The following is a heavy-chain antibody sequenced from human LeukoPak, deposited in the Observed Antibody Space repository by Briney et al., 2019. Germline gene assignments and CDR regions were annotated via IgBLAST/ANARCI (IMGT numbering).Heavy chain of an antibody. J-gene: IGHJ4*02. CDR1: GGSIRIYY. CDR2: INHSGST. V-gene: IGHV4-34*01. CDR3: ARVGSSSWSRSFDY. D-gene: IGHD6-13*01. Sequence: PSETLSLICTVSGGSIRIYYWSWIRQPPGKGLEWIGEINHSGSTNYNPSLKSRVTISVDTSKNQFSLKLSSVTAADTAVYYCARVGSSSWSRSFDYWGQGTLVTVSS.